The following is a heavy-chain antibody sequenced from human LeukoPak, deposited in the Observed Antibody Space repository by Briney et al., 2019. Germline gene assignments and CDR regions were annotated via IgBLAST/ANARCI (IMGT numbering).Heavy chain of an antibody. CDR2: IYYSGST. J-gene: IGHJ4*02. V-gene: IGHV4-39*01. D-gene: IGHD3-10*01. CDR1: GESFSDYY. CDR3: ARRKAMVRGVKYYFDY. Sequence: SETLSLTCRVYGESFSDYYCAWIRQPPGKGLEWIGSIYYSGSTYYNPSLKSRVTISVDTSKNQFSLKLSSVTAADTAVYYCARRKAMVRGVKYYFDYWGQGTLVTVSS.